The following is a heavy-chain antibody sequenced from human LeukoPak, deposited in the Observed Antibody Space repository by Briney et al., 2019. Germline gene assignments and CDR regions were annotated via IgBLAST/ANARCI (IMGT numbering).Heavy chain of an antibody. D-gene: IGHD6-19*01. Sequence: ASVKVSCKASGYTFTSYAMHWVRQAPGQRLEWMGWINAGNGNTKYSQKFQGRVTITRDTSASTAHMELSSLRSEDTAVYYCARLYSSGWYYFDYWGQGTLVTVSS. CDR1: GYTFTSYA. CDR3: ARLYSSGWYYFDY. CDR2: INAGNGNT. V-gene: IGHV1-3*01. J-gene: IGHJ4*02.